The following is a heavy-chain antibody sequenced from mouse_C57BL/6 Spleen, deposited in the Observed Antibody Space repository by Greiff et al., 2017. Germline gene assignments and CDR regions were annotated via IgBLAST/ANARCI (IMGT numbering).Heavy chain of an antibody. D-gene: IGHD1-1*01. CDR2: IHPSDSDT. CDR1: GYTFTSYW. Sequence: VQLQQPGAELVKPGASVKVSCKASGYTFTSYWMHWVKQRPGQGLEWIGRIHPSDSDTNYNQKFKGKATLTVDKSSSTAYMQLRSLTSEDSAVYYCAMGVDYYGSSSFAYWGQGTLVTVSA. CDR3: AMGVDYYGSSSFAY. J-gene: IGHJ3*01. V-gene: IGHV1-74*01.